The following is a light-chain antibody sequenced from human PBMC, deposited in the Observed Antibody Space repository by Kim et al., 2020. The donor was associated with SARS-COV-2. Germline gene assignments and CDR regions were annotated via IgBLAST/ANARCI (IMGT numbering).Light chain of an antibody. J-gene: IGKJ4*01. CDR3: QQSYSTPVT. Sequence: ASVGDRVTITCRASQSISIYLNWYQQKPGKAPKLLIYAASSLQSGVPSRFSGSGSGTDFTLTISSLQPEDFATYYCQQSYSTPVTFGGGTKVDIK. CDR2: AAS. V-gene: IGKV1-39*01. CDR1: QSISIY.